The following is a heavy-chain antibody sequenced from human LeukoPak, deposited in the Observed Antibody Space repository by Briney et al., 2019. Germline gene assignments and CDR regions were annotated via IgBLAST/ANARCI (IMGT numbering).Heavy chain of an antibody. V-gene: IGHV3-23*01. CDR3: ARYWDPRVRTFDI. CDR1: GFTFSSYA. D-gene: IGHD2-15*01. J-gene: IGHJ3*02. Sequence: GGSLRLSCAASGFTFSSYAMSWVRQAPGKGLEWVSLISGNGGSIVYADSVRGRFTISRDNPKNTLYLQMNSLRAEDTALYYCARYWDPRVRTFDIWGQGTVVTVSS. CDR2: ISGNGGSI.